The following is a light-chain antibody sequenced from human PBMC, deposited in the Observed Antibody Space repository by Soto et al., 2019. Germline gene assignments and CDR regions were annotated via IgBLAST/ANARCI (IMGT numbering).Light chain of an antibody. CDR2: GAS. CDR1: QSVSSN. J-gene: IGKJ2*01. CDR3: QQYNNWQYT. Sequence: EIVMTQSPATLSVSPGERATLSCRASQSVSSNLAWYQQKPGQAPRLLIYGASTRATGIPARFSGSGSGTELTLTLSSLQSEDFAVYYCQQYNNWQYTFGQGTKLAIK. V-gene: IGKV3-15*01.